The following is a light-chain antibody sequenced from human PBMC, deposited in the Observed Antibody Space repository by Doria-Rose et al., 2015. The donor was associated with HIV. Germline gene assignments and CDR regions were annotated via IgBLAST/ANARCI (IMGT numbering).Light chain of an antibody. V-gene: IGKV4-1*01. CDR2: WAS. Sequence: DIRMTQSPESLGMSLGERATPNCKSNQSLLYTSKHYLAWYQQKPGQPTKSLIYWASTRQSGVPARFSGSGSGTDFTLTISSLEAEDVAVYYCQQYYDTPSFGPGTTVDIK. CDR1: QSLLYTSKHY. J-gene: IGKJ3*01. CDR3: QQYYDTPS.